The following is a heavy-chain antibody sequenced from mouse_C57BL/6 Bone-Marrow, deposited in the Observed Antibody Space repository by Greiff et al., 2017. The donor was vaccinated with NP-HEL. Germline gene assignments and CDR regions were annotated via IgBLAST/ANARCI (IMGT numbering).Heavy chain of an antibody. CDR2: IYPGSGSI. D-gene: IGHD1-3*01. J-gene: IGHJ2*01. Sequence: QVQLQQSGAELVKPGASVKLSCKASGYTFTEYSIHWVKQRPGQGLEWIGWIYPGSGSIKYNEKFKDKATLTADKSSSTAYMELSRLTSEDSADYCCGRHEGITFDYWGQGTTLTVSS. CDR1: GYTFTEYS. CDR3: GRHEGITFDY. V-gene: IGHV1-62-2*01.